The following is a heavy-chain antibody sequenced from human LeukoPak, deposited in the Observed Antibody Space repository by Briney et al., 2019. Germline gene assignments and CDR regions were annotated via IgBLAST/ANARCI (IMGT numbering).Heavy chain of an antibody. D-gene: IGHD4-17*01. CDR2: ISSSGSTI. J-gene: IGHJ3*02. CDR1: GFTFSSYE. Sequence: PGGSLRLSCAASGFTFSSYEMNWVRQAPGKGLEWASYISSSGSTIYYADSVKGRFTISRDNAKNSLYLQMNSLRAEDTAVYYCAKLPGDYARDDAFDIWGQGTMVTVSS. V-gene: IGHV3-48*03. CDR3: AKLPGDYARDDAFDI.